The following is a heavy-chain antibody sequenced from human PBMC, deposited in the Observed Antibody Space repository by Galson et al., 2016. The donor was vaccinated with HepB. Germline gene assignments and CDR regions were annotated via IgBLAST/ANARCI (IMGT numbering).Heavy chain of an antibody. J-gene: IGHJ3*02. D-gene: IGHD6-19*01. CDR3: ARGPYKQWLGNDAFDT. Sequence: SLRLSCAAFGFPFSSYAMAWLRQAPGKGLEWVSALSASGDRTFYADSVKGRLIISRDNSKNTLFLQMDTLRAEDTAVYYCARGPYKQWLGNDAFDTWGQGTIVTVSS. V-gene: IGHV3-23*01. CDR2: LSASGDRT. CDR1: GFPFSSYA.